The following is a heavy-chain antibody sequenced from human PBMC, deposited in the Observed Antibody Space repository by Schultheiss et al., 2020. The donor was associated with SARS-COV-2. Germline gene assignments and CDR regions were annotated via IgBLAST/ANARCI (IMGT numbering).Heavy chain of an antibody. CDR1: GFTVSSNY. CDR2: IYSGGST. CDR3: ARGYGGDSVFPDY. J-gene: IGHJ4*02. V-gene: IGHV3-66*01. D-gene: IGHD4-23*01. Sequence: GGSLRLSCAASGFTVSSNYMSWVRQAPGKGLEWVSVIYSGGSTYHADSVKGRFTISRDNSDNTLYLQMSSLTSEDTAVYYCARGYGGDSVFPDYWGQGTLVTVSS.